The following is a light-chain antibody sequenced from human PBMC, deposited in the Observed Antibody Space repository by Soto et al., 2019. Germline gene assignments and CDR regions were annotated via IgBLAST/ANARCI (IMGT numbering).Light chain of an antibody. J-gene: IGLJ1*01. CDR2: SDG. V-gene: IGLV1-44*01. CDR3: AAWDVSLNGYV. Sequence: QSVLTQPPSASWTPGQRVTIACSVSSSNVGSYFVNWYLHIPGAAPKLLIYSDGRRPSGVPDRFSGSKSGPSASLAISGLQSEDEADYYCAAWDVSLNGYVFGTGTKVTVL. CDR1: SSNVGSYF.